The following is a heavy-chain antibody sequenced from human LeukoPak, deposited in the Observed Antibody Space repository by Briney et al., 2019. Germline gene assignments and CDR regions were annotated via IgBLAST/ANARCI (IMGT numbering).Heavy chain of an antibody. Sequence: GGPLRLSCAASGFTFSSYAMSWVRQAPGKGLEWVSYISSSSDTIYYADSVKGRFTISRDNAKNSLYLQMNSLRDEDTAVYYCAREAIFGVVRQYFFDCWGQGTLVTVSS. CDR3: AREAIFGVVRQYFFDC. CDR1: GFTFSSYA. CDR2: ISSSSDTI. V-gene: IGHV3-48*02. J-gene: IGHJ4*02. D-gene: IGHD3-3*01.